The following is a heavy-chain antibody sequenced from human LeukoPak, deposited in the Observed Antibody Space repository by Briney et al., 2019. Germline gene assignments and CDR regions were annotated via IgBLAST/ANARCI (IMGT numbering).Heavy chain of an antibody. CDR2: ISSSSSTI. CDR1: GFTFSSYS. CDR3: ARVPSGYSYGSDY. J-gene: IGHJ4*02. Sequence: GGSLRLSCAASGFTFSSYSMNWVRQAPGKGLEWVSYISSSSSTIYYADSVKGRFTISRDNAKKSLYLQMNSLRAEDTAVYYCARVPSGYSYGSDYWGQGILVAVSS. D-gene: IGHD5-18*01. V-gene: IGHV3-48*01.